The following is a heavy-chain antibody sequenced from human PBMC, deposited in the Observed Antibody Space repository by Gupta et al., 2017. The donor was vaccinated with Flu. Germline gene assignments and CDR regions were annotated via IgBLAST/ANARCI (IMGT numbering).Heavy chain of an antibody. D-gene: IGHD3-22*01. CDR3: GWPDNSGYYRGNAFDI. J-gene: IGHJ3*02. V-gene: IGHV3-30*02. CDR2: IGYDGSQK. Sequence: QVQLVESGGGVVQPGGSLRLSCAGSGFPFSHYALHWARQAPGKGLEWVAFIGYDGSQKYYAASVKGRFSVSRDDSKNILYLQMDSLRADDAAVYYCGWPDNSGYYRGNAFDIWGQGTLVNVSS. CDR1: GFPFSHYA.